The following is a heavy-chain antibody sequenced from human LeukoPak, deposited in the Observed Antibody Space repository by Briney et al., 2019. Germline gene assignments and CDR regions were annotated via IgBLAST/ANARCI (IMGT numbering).Heavy chain of an antibody. CDR3: GKGVRGLYYYDDY. Sequence: GGSLRLSCEASGFTFSSHAMSWVRQAPGKGLEWVSVIGGGGDDTYYADSVKGRFSISRDNSKNTQYLQMNALRAEDTAVYFCGKGVRGLYYYDDYRGQGTLVTVSS. CDR1: GFTFSSHA. D-gene: IGHD3-22*01. CDR2: IGGGGDDT. J-gene: IGHJ4*02. V-gene: IGHV3-23*01.